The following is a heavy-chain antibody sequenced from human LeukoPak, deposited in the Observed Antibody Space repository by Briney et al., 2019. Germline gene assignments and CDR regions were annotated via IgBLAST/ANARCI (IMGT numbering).Heavy chain of an antibody. CDR1: GYTLTELS. CDR2: FDPEDGET. J-gene: IGHJ1*01. D-gene: IGHD2-2*01. CDR3: ATGGFRLCSSTSCYRG. V-gene: IGHV1-24*01. Sequence: GASVKVSCKVSGYTLTELSMHWVRQAPGKGLEWMGGFDPEDGETIYAQKFQGRVTMTEDTSTDTAYMELSSLRSEDTAVYYCATGGFRLCSSTSCYRGWGQGTLVTVSS.